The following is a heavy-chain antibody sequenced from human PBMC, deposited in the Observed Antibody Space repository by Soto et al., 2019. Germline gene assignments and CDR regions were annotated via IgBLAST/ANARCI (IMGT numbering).Heavy chain of an antibody. D-gene: IGHD2-8*02. V-gene: IGHV4-39*01. CDR3: ASFLVGATARNDLDS. J-gene: IGHJ4*02. CDR2: IYSNGGT. Sequence: LQLQESGPGVVKPSETLSLACSVSGGSIKSNDYFWGWVRQPPGKGLEWIASIYSNGGTYDSPSLKSRATVSIDTSKKQFFLTVRSVTAADTAVYYCASFLVGATARNDLDSWGLGTLVTISS. CDR1: GGSIKSNDYF.